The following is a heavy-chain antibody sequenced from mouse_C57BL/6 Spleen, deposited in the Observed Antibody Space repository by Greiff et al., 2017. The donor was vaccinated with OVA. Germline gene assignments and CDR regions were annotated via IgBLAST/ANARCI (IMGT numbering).Heavy chain of an antibody. V-gene: IGHV5-16*01. CDR2: INYDGSST. CDR3: ARGDFAY. CDR1: GFTFSDYY. Sequence: EVKLMESEGGLVQPGSSMKLSCTASGFTFSDYYMAWVRQVPEKGLEWVANINYDGSSTYYLDSLKSHFIISRDNAKNILYLQMSSLKSEDTATYYCARGDFAYWGQGTLVTVSA. J-gene: IGHJ3*01.